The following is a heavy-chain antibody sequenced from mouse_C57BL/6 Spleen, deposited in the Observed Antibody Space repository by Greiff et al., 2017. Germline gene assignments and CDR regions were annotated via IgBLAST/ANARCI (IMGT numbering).Heavy chain of an antibody. V-gene: IGHV7-3*01. D-gene: IGHD2-4*01. J-gene: IGHJ4*01. CDR1: GFTFTDYY. CDR3: ARVLPYYDYDGALDY. Sequence: EVQLVESGGGLVQPGGSLSLSCAASGFTFTDYYMSWVRQPPGKALEWLGFIRNKANGYTTESSASVTDRFTISRDNSHSILYLQMNALRAEDSAPYYCARVLPYYDYDGALDYWGQGTSVTVSS. CDR2: IRNKANGYTT.